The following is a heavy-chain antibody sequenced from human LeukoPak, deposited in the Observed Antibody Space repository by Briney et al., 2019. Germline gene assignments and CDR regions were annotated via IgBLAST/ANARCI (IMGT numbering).Heavy chain of an antibody. Sequence: SETLSLTCTVSGGSIRSYYWSWLRQPPGKGLEWIGYIYYSGSTNYNPSLKSRVSISVDTSKNQFSLKLSSVTAADTAVYYCARTGSTVTMLYPFDHWGQGTLVTVSS. D-gene: IGHD4-17*01. CDR1: GGSIRSYY. V-gene: IGHV4-59*01. CDR3: ARTGSTVTMLYPFDH. J-gene: IGHJ4*02. CDR2: IYYSGST.